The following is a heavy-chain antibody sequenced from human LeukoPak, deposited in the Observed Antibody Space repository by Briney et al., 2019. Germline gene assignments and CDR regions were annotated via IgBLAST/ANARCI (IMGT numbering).Heavy chain of an antibody. CDR3: ARSGYSSSWPPFDY. CDR1: GGSFSGYY. Sequence: PSETLSLTCAVYGGSFSGYYWSWIRQPPGKGLEWIGEINHSGSTNYNPSLKSRVTISVDTSKNQFSLKLSSVTAADTAVYYCARSGYSSSWPPFDYWGQGTLVTVSS. D-gene: IGHD6-13*01. J-gene: IGHJ4*02. V-gene: IGHV4-34*01. CDR2: INHSGST.